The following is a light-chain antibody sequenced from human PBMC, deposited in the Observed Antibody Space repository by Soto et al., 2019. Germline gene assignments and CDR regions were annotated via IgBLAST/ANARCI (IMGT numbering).Light chain of an antibody. CDR1: ELPKEY. J-gene: IGLJ1*01. CDR2: KDT. Sequence: SYALTQPPSVSVSPGQTARITCSGDELPKEYAYWYQQKPGQAPLLVIYKDTERPSGIPERFSASSSGTTVTLTISGVQAEDEGDYYCLSADSSRLYVFGTGTKGTVL. V-gene: IGLV3-25*02. CDR3: LSADSSRLYV.